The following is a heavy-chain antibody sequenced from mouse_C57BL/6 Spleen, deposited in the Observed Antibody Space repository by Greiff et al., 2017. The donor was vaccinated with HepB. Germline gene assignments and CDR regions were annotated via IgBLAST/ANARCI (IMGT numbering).Heavy chain of an antibody. CDR2: IDPSDSYT. D-gene: IGHD2-1*01. J-gene: IGHJ3*01. V-gene: IGHV1-59*01. Sequence: QVQLQQPGAELVRPGTSVKLSCKASGYTFTSYWMHWVKQRPGQGLEWIGVIDPSDSYTNYNQKFKGKATLTVDTSSSTAYMQLSSLTSEDSAVYYCARLDYGNYGRAYWGQGTLVTVSA. CDR3: ARLDYGNYGRAY. CDR1: GYTFTSYW.